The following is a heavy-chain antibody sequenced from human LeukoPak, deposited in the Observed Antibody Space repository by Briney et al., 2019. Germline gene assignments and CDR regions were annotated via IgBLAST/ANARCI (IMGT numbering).Heavy chain of an antibody. D-gene: IGHD6-13*01. CDR3: ARHRSSSWDLGAFDY. V-gene: IGHV4-39*01. CDR1: GGSISSSSYY. Sequence: SETLSLTCTVSGGSISSSSYYWGWMRQPPGKGLEWIGSIYYSGSTYYNPSLKSRVTISVDTSKNQFSLKLSSVTAADTAVYYCARHRSSSWDLGAFDYWGQGTLVTVSS. J-gene: IGHJ4*02. CDR2: IYYSGST.